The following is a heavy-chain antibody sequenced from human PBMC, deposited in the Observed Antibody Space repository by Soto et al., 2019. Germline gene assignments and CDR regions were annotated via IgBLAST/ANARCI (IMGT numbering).Heavy chain of an antibody. CDR1: GYTFTSYG. CDR3: ARVGVGLAALRVWPH. J-gene: IGHJ4*02. V-gene: IGHV1-18*01. Sequence: QVQLVQSGAEVKKPGASVKVSCKASGYTFTSYGISWVRQAPGQGLEWMGWINPYNGNTQYADQFSGRVTVTADTSTTPSSMEVTRLPADDTAVFYCARVGVGLAALRVWPHWGQATLVTVSS. D-gene: IGHD6-13*01. CDR2: INPYNGNT.